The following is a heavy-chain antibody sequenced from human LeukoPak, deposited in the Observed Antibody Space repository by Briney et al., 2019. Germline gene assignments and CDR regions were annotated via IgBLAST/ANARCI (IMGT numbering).Heavy chain of an antibody. J-gene: IGHJ4*02. V-gene: IGHV3-33*01. D-gene: IGHD4-17*01. CDR3: ARAYGDYVPYFDY. CDR2: IWYDGSNK. CDR1: GFTFSSYG. Sequence: GGSLGLSCAASGFTFSSYGMHWVRQAPGKGLEWVAVIWYDGSNKYYADSVKGRFTISRDNSKNTLYLQMNSLRAEDTAVYYCARAYGDYVPYFDYWGQGTLVTVSS.